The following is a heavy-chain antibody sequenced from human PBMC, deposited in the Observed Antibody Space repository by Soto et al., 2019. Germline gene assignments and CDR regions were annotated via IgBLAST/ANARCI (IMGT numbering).Heavy chain of an antibody. CDR1: GFTFSSDW. CDR2: IKQDGSEK. J-gene: IGHJ3*02. CDR3: ARAPRDIVVVVAATPVDAFDI. Sequence: GGALRLSCAAFGFTFSSDWMXWVRQAPGKGLEWVANIKQDGSEKYYVDSVKGRFTISRDNAKNSLYLQMNSLRAEDTAVYYCARAPRDIVVVVAATPVDAFDIWGQGTMVTVSS. V-gene: IGHV3-7*01. D-gene: IGHD2-15*01.